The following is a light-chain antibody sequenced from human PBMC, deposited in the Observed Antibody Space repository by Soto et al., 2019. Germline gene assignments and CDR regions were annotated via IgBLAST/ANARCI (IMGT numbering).Light chain of an antibody. CDR1: SSDVGAYNY. CDR3: SSYVGSNNYV. Sequence: QSALTQAPSASGSPGQSVTISCTGTSSDVGAYNYLSWYQQHPGKAPKLMIYEVSKRPSGVPDRFSGSKSGNTASLTVSGLQAEDEADYYCSSYVGSNNYVFGTGTKLTVL. CDR2: EVS. J-gene: IGLJ1*01. V-gene: IGLV2-8*01.